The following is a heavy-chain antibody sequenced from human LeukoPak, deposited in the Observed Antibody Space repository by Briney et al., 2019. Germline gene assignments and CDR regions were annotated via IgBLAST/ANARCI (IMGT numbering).Heavy chain of an antibody. CDR2: ISYDGSNK. J-gene: IGHJ6*04. Sequence: GGSLRLSCAASGFTFSSYGMHWVRQAPGKGLEWVAVISYDGSNKYYADSVKGRFTISRDNSKNTLYLQINSLRAEGTAVYYCAKQAATDYYYGMDVWGKGTTVTVSS. CDR1: GFTFSSYG. D-gene: IGHD2-15*01. V-gene: IGHV3-30*18. CDR3: AKQAATDYYYGMDV.